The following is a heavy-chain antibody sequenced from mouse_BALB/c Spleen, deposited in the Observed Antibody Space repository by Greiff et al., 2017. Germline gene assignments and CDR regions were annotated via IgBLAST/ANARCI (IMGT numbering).Heavy chain of an antibody. CDR2: INPSSGYT. Sequence: QVQLKESGAELARPGASVKMSCKASGYTFTSYTMHWVKQRPGQGLEWIGYINPSSGYTNYNQKFKDKATLTADKSSSTAYMQLSSLTSEDSAVYYCARVYYDESSLAYWGQGTLVTVSA. J-gene: IGHJ3*01. CDR1: GYTFTSYT. D-gene: IGHD2-4*01. V-gene: IGHV1-4*01. CDR3: ARVYYDESSLAY.